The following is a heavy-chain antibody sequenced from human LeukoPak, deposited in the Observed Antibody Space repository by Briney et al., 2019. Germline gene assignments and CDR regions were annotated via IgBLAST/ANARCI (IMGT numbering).Heavy chain of an antibody. CDR3: ARSDSSGYYWVPFDY. CDR1: GYTFTSYG. V-gene: IGHV1-18*01. D-gene: IGHD3-22*01. CDR2: ISAYNGNT. J-gene: IGHJ4*02. Sequence: ASVKVSCKASGYTFTSYGISWVRQAPEQGLEWMGWISAYNGNTNYAQKLQGRVTMTTDTSTSTAYMELRSLRSDDTAVYYCARSDSSGYYWVPFDYWGQGTLVTVSS.